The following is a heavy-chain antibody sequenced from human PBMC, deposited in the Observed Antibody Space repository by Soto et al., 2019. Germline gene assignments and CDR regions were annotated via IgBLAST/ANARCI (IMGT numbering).Heavy chain of an antibody. Sequence: PSETLSLTCAVSGGSISSGGYSWSWIRQPPGKGLEWIGYIYHSGSTYYNPSLKSRVTISVDRSKNQFSLKLSSVTAADMAVYYCATTYYYDSSGYSNWGQGTLVTVSS. J-gene: IGHJ4*02. CDR3: ATTYYYDSSGYSN. V-gene: IGHV4-30-2*01. D-gene: IGHD3-22*01. CDR1: GGSISSGGYS. CDR2: IYHSGST.